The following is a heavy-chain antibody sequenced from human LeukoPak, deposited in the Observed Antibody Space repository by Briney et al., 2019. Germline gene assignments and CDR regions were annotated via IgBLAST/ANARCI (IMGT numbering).Heavy chain of an antibody. Sequence: KPSETLSLTCTVSGGSISSYYWSWIRQPPGKGLEWIGYIYYSGSTNYNPSLKSRVTISVDTSKNQFSLKLSSVTAADTAVYYCARTDILSFYGMDVWGQGTTVTVSS. V-gene: IGHV4-59*08. CDR1: GGSISSYY. CDR2: IYYSGST. CDR3: ARTDILSFYGMDV. D-gene: IGHD3-9*01. J-gene: IGHJ6*02.